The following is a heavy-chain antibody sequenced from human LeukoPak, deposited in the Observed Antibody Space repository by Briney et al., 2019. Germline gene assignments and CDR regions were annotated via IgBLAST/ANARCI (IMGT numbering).Heavy chain of an antibody. D-gene: IGHD2-21*02. J-gene: IGHJ6*03. Sequence: SETLSLTCAVYGGSFSGYYWSWIRQPPGKGLEWIGEINHSGSTNYNPSLKSRVTISVDTSKNQFSLKLSSVTAADTAVYYCARECGGDCSDYYYYYMDVWGKGTTVTVSS. CDR2: INHSGST. CDR3: ARECGGDCSDYYYYYMDV. CDR1: GGSFSGYY. V-gene: IGHV4-34*01.